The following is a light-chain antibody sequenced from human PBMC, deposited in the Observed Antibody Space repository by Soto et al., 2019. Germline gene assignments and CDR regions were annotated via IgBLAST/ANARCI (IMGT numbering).Light chain of an antibody. V-gene: IGLV2-14*01. CDR3: SSYTSSSTLYV. CDR1: SSDVGGYNY. CDR2: EVN. J-gene: IGLJ1*01. Sequence: QSALTQPASVSGSPGQSITISCTGTSSDVGGYNYVSWYQQHPGKAPKLMIYEVNNRPSGVSTRFSGSKSGNTASLTISGLQAEDDADYYCSSYTSSSTLYVFGTGTKLTVL.